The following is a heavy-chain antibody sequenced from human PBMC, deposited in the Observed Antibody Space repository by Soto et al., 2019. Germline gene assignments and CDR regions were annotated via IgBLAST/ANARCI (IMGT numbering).Heavy chain of an antibody. CDR3: ARGGLHLGEFSLGQFDS. Sequence: QVQLQGSGPRLVKPSEALSLSCTVSGVSVTGGNFFWCWVWQPPGKTLEWLGCISNSETTNSNPSLKSRLTLSLDTSRNQFSLRLNSVTAADTAVYFCARGGLHLGEFSLGQFDSWGQGTLVNVSS. D-gene: IGHD3-16*02. J-gene: IGHJ4*02. V-gene: IGHV4-61*01. CDR2: ISNSETT. CDR1: GVSVTGGNFF.